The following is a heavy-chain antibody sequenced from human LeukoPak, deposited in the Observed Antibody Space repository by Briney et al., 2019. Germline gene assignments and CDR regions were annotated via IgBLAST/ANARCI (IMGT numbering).Heavy chain of an antibody. CDR1: DGSISSYY. J-gene: IGHJ3*02. CDR2: FYYSGSI. V-gene: IGHV4-59*08. Sequence: SETLSLTCTVSDGSISSYYWSWIRQPPGKGLEWIGYFYYSGSIKHNPSLKSRVTISVDTSKNQFSLKLSSVTAADTAVYYCARPYSSAWYGAFHIWGQGTKVTVSS. D-gene: IGHD6-19*01. CDR3: ARPYSSAWYGAFHI.